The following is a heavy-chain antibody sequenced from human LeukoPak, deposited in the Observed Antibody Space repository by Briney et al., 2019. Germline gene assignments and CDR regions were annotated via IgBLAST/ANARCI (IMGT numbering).Heavy chain of an antibody. CDR3: AVRWLRNNAFDV. Sequence: SETLSLTRAASVGSLSGYYWSWIRQPPEKGLEWIGEINHDGTTTYNPSLKSRVTISVHTSKRQFSLRLGSVTAADPAVHYFAVRWLRNNAFDVWGQGTVVTVSS. CDR2: INHDGTT. V-gene: IGHV4-34*01. D-gene: IGHD2-15*01. CDR1: VGSLSGYY. J-gene: IGHJ3*01.